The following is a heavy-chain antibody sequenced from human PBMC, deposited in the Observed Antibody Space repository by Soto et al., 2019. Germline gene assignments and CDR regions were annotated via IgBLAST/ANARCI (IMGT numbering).Heavy chain of an antibody. CDR1: GCTFSSYA. CDR3: AKNKKPELDRDDFDT. J-gene: IGHJ3*02. V-gene: IGHV3-23*01. CDR2: ISGSGGST. D-gene: IGHD3-10*01. Sequence: VGSLRLSCAASGCTFSSYAMSWVRQAPGKGLEWVSAISGSGGSTYYADSVKGRFTISRDNSKNTLYLQMNSLRAEDTAVYYCAKNKKPELDRDDFDTWGQGTMVTVSS.